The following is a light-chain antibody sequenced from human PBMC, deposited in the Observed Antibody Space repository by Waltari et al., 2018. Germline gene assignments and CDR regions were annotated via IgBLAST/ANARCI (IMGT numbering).Light chain of an antibody. CDR1: QDISNY. Sequence: DIQMTQSPSSLSVSVGDRVTITCQASQDISNYLNWYQQKPGKASKLLIYIASSLETGVPSRFSGSRSGTHFTFTISSLQPEGSATYDCQQYDNLPVTFGGGTKVKIK. CDR3: QQYDNLPVT. J-gene: IGKJ4*01. CDR2: IAS. V-gene: IGKV1-33*01.